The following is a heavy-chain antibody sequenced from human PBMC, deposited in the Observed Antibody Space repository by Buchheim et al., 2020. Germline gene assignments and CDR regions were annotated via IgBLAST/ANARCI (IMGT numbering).Heavy chain of an antibody. V-gene: IGHV4-59*01. CDR3: ARGGRNYSRGWFDP. J-gene: IGHJ5*01. CDR1: GDSLNSYY. Sequence: QVQLQESGPGLVKPSETLSPTCSVSGDSLNSYYWSWIRQPPGKELEWIGYIFFSGSTYYRPSLRSRAFLSVHTPRNQSSLRLKSVAAADTAVYYCARGGRNYSRGWFDPWGQGT. CDR2: IFFSGST. D-gene: IGHD6-13*01.